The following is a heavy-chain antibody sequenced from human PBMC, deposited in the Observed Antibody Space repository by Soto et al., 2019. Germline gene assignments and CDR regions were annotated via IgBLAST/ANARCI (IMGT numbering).Heavy chain of an antibody. J-gene: IGHJ4*02. CDR3: SRGILV. CDR1: GGSINSGGYC. CDR2: ISYGGST. D-gene: IGHD5-18*01. V-gene: IGHV4-31*03. Sequence: QVQLQESGPGLVKPSQTLSLTCTVSGGSINSGGYCWSWIRQHPGKGLDWIGCISYGGSTSYNPPLXRXVTISVDTSKNQFSLKLTSVTAADTAVYYCSRGILVWGQGALITVSS.